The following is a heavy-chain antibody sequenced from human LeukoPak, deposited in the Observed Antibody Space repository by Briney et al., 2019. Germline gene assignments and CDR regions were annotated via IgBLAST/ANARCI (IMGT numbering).Heavy chain of an antibody. CDR3: ARHRPQYGGPLDS. CDR1: GGSFSGYY. D-gene: IGHD4-23*01. V-gene: IGHV4-34*01. Sequence: SETLSLACAVYGGSFSGYYWSWIRQPPGKGLEWIGEINHSGSTNYNPSLKSRVTISVDTSKNQFSLKLSSVTAADTAVYYCARHRPQYGGPLDSWGQGTLVTVSS. CDR2: INHSGST. J-gene: IGHJ4*02.